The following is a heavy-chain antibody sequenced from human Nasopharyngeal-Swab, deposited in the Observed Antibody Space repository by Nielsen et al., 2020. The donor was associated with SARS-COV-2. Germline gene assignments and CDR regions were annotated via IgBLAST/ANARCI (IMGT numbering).Heavy chain of an antibody. V-gene: IGHV6-1*01. Sequence: SETLSLTCAISGDSVSSDTSAWNWIRQSPSRGLEWLGRTYYRSKWNYDYAVSVRSRLTVNADTSKNQFSLQLNSVTPEDTAVYYCAKIQQLVPGIVWGQGTIVIVSS. J-gene: IGHJ3*01. CDR3: AKIQQLVPGIV. D-gene: IGHD6-13*01. CDR2: TYYRSKWNY. CDR1: GDSVSSDTSA.